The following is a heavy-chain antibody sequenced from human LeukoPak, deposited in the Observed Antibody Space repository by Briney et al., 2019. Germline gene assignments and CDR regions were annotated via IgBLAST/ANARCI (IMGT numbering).Heavy chain of an antibody. J-gene: IGHJ4*02. CDR1: GFTFSSYG. CDR2: ISYDGSNK. CDR3: AKDREGSSWFDY. Sequence: GGSLRLSCAASGFTFSSYGMHWVRQAPGKGLEWVAVISYDGSNKYYADSVKGRFTISRDNSKNTLYLQMNSLRAEDTAVYYCAKDREGSSWFDYWGQGTLSPSPQ. D-gene: IGHD6-13*01. V-gene: IGHV3-30*18.